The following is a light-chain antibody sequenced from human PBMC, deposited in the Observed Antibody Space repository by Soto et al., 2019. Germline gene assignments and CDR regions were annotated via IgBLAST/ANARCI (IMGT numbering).Light chain of an antibody. J-gene: IGKJ4*01. V-gene: IGKV1-33*01. CDR1: QDITDY. CDR3: QQYDDLPLT. Sequence: DIQMTQSPSSLSASVGDRVTITCRASQDITDYLNWYQQKPGKAPRLLIYDASNLETGVPSRFSGSGSGTDFTFTISSLQPEVIATYYCQQYDDLPLTFRGGTKVEIK. CDR2: DAS.